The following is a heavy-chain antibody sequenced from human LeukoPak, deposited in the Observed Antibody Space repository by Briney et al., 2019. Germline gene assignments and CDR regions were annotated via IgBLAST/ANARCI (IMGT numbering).Heavy chain of an antibody. D-gene: IGHD3-22*01. CDR1: GFTFSSYA. V-gene: IGHV3-23*01. J-gene: IGHJ4*02. CDR2: ISGSGGST. CDR3: AKNYDSSVYYSEGFDY. Sequence: GGSLRLSCAASGFTFSSYAMSWVRQAPGKGLEWVSAISGSGGSTYYADSVKGRFTISRDNSKNTLYLQMNSLRAEDTAVYYCAKNYDSSVYYSEGFDYWGQGTLVTVSS.